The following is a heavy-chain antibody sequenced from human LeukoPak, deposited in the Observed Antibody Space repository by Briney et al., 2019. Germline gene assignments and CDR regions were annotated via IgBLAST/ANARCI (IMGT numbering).Heavy chain of an antibody. CDR2: IYYRVNT. J-gene: IGHJ6*03. CDR3: ARGGYSYETDYYYYYMDV. Sequence: PSGTVSLTCAVSGGSINSSNWWSRARPTQGEGLEWIREIYYRVNTIYKPSLKTILTISVDTSKNQFSLKLSSVTAADTAVYYCARGGYSYETDYYYYYMDVWCKGTTVTVAS. D-gene: IGHD5-18*01. V-gene: IGHV4-4*02. CDR1: GGSINSSNW.